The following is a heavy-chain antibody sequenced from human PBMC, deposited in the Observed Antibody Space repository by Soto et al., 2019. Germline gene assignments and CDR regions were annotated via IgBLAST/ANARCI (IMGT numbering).Heavy chain of an antibody. J-gene: IGHJ4*02. CDR3: ARGLTYYYDSSGYYPFDY. CDR1: GFTFSSYV. CDR2: ISGSSGTT. V-gene: IGHV3-23*01. Sequence: RLSCAASGFTFSSYVMSWVRQAPGRGLEWVSAISGSSGTTYYADSVKGRFTISRDNSMNTLYLQMNSLRAEDTAVYYCARGLTYYYDSSGYYPFDYWGQGTLVTVYS. D-gene: IGHD3-22*01.